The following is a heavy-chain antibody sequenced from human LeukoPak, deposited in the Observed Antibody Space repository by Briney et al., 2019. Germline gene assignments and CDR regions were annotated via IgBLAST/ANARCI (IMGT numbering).Heavy chain of an antibody. CDR2: INSDGSEG. D-gene: IGHD1-14*01. J-gene: IGHJ3*02. CDR1: GFTFSGFW. CDR3: ARDVLAAGATGTFDI. V-gene: IGHV3-7*03. Sequence: PGGSLRLSCAVSGFTFSGFWMSWSRQAPGKGLEWVASINSDGSEGYYADVVKGRFTISRDNAKNSLYLQINSLRAEDTAVYYCARDVLAAGATGTFDIWGQGTMVTVSS.